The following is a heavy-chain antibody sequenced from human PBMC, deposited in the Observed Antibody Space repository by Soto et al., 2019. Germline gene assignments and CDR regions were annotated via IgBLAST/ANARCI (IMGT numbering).Heavy chain of an antibody. Sequence: ASVKVSCKASGYTFTNYGISLVRQAPGQGHEWMGWISAYNGNTKYAQKLQGRVTMTTDTSTSTAYMELRSLRSDGTAVYYCARGVGSGSYYNQYNWPDYWGQGTLVTVSS. CDR1: GYTFTNYG. V-gene: IGHV1-18*01. D-gene: IGHD3-10*01. CDR2: ISAYNGNT. CDR3: ARGVGSGSYYNQYNWPDY. J-gene: IGHJ4*02.